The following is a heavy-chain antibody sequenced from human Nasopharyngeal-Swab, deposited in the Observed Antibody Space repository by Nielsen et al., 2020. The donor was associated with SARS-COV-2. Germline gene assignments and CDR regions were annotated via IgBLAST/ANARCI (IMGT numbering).Heavy chain of an antibody. Sequence: GESLKISCAASEFAFSSYDMHWVRQATGKGLEWVSAIGTAGDTYYPGSVKGRFTISRENAKNSLYLQMNSLRAGDTAVYYCARGKYDSSGYYLGDYYFDYWGQGTLVTVSS. V-gene: IGHV3-13*01. CDR3: ARGKYDSSGYYLGDYYFDY. D-gene: IGHD3-22*01. CDR2: IGTAGDT. CDR1: EFAFSSYD. J-gene: IGHJ4*02.